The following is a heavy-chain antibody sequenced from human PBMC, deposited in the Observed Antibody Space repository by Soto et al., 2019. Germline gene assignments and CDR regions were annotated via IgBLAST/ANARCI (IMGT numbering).Heavy chain of an antibody. D-gene: IGHD2-2*01. J-gene: IGHJ4*02. V-gene: IGHV3-23*01. Sequence: GGSLRLSCAASGFTFSSYAMSWVRQAPGKGLEWVSAISGSGGSTYYADSGKGRLPISRDNSKNTLYLQMNCLRAEDTAVYYCAIPDIVVVPAAIWDYWGQGTLVTVSS. CDR3: AIPDIVVVPAAIWDY. CDR2: ISGSGGST. CDR1: GFTFSSYA.